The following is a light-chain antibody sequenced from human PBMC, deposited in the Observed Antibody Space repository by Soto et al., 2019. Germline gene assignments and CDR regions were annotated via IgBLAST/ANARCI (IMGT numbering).Light chain of an antibody. CDR3: QQYNSNSRT. J-gene: IGKJ1*01. Sequence: DIQVTQSPSTLSASVGDRVTITCRASQNIISWLAWYQQKPGRAPRLLIYDASNLESGVPSRFRGSGSGTEITLTISSLQPDDSAIYYCQQYNSNSRTFGQGTKVEIK. CDR2: DAS. CDR1: QNIISW. V-gene: IGKV1-5*01.